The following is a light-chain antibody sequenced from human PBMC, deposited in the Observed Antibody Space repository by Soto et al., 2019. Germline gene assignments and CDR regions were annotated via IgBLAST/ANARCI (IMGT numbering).Light chain of an antibody. CDR3: QQSYRTPRT. V-gene: IGKV1-39*01. CDR1: QSISSY. Sequence: DIQMTQSPSSLSASVGDRVTITCRASQSISSYLNWYQQKPGKAPKLLIYAASSLQSGVPSRFSGSGSRTDFTLTISSLQPEDFATYYCQQSYRTPRTFGQGTQVAIK. J-gene: IGKJ1*01. CDR2: AAS.